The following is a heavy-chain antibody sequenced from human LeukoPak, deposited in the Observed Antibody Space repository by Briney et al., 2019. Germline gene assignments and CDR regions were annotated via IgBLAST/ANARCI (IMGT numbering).Heavy chain of an antibody. Sequence: PGGSLRLSCAVSGFTFEDYAMHWVRQAPGKGLEWVSNIRNSGSIQYSDSVKGRFTISRDSSKNMLYLQMNNLRAEDTALYYCATTAGSGFDYWGQGTLVTVSS. CDR3: ATTAGSGFDY. D-gene: IGHD3-3*01. J-gene: IGHJ4*02. CDR1: GFTFEDYA. CDR2: IRNSGSI. V-gene: IGHV3-23*05.